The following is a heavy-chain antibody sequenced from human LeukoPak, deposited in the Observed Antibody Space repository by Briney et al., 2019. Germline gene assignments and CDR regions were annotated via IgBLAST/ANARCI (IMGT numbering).Heavy chain of an antibody. CDR3: ARHCSGGSCYSVDAFDI. CDR2: ISGSGDST. CDR1: GFTFSNYG. D-gene: IGHD2-15*01. V-gene: IGHV3-23*01. Sequence: GGSLRLSCAASGFTFSNYGMTWVRQAPGKGLEWVSAISGSGDSTYYADSVKGRFTISRDNAKNSLYLQMNSLRAEDTAVYYCARHCSGGSCYSVDAFDIWGQGTMVTVSS. J-gene: IGHJ3*02.